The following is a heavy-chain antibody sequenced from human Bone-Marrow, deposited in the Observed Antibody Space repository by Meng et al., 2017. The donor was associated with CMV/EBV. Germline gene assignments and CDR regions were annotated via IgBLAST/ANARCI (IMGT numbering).Heavy chain of an antibody. CDR3: ASLSSTRVYYYYGVDV. V-gene: IGHV3-30-3*01. CDR1: GFTFSSYW. D-gene: IGHD2-2*01. CDR2: ISNDGSNK. J-gene: IGHJ6*02. Sequence: GESLKISCAASGFTFSSYWMSWVRQAPGKGLEWVAVISNDGSNKYYADSVKGRFTISRDNSKNTLYLQMNSLRPEDTAVYYCASLSSTRVYYYYGVDVWGQGTTVTVSS.